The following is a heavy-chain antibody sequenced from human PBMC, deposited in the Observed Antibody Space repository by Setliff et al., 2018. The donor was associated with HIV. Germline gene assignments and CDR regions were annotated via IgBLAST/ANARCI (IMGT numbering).Heavy chain of an antibody. D-gene: IGHD4-17*01. CDR2: IYYTGST. V-gene: IGHV4-39*01. CDR1: GASIRTTSYP. J-gene: IGHJ4*02. Sequence: PSETLSLTCSVSGASIRTTSYPWGWIRQAPGKGLEWIGSIYYTGSTYYNPSFKSRVTISVDTSENQFSLKMYSVTAADTAVYSCARHYGDYVFDSWGQGTLVTVTS. CDR3: ARHYGDYVFDS.